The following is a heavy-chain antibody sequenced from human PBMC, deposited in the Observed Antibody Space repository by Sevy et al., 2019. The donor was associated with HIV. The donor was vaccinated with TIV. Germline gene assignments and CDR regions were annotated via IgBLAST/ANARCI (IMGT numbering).Heavy chain of an antibody. D-gene: IGHD3-10*01. J-gene: IGHJ5*02. CDR1: GFTFSSYD. Sequence: GGSLRLSCTASGFTFSSYDMNWVRQAPGKGLEWVSKISSSGSSIYYADPVKGRFTISRDNAKKSLNLQMNSLRAEDTAVYYCTRNGGAFDKGFDPWGQGTLVTVSS. CDR2: ISSSGSSI. V-gene: IGHV3-48*03. CDR3: TRNGGAFDKGFDP.